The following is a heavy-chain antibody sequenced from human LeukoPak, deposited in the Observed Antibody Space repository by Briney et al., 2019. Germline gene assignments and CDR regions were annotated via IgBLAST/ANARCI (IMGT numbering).Heavy chain of an antibody. V-gene: IGHV4-39*01. J-gene: IGHJ3*02. Sequence: GSIYYCRSPSYNPSLNRRVTISVDMSKNQFSLKLSFMTAADTAVHFCESMSGSTSRDAFDIWGQGTLVTVSS. CDR2: IYYCRSP. D-gene: IGHD2-2*01. CDR3: ESMSGSTSRDAFDI.